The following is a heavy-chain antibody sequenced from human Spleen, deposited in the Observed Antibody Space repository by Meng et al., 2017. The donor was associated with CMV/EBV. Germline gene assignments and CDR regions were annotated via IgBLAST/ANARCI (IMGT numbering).Heavy chain of an antibody. CDR2: IIPIFGTA. D-gene: IGHD4/OR15-4a*01. CDR1: GGTFSSYA. CDR3: AKDRYEYGSHHYFDY. Sequence: SVKVSCKASGGTFSSYAISWVRQAPGQGLEWMGGIIPIFGTANYAQKFQGRVTITTDESTSTAYMELSSLRSEDTAVYYCAKDRYEYGSHHYFDYWGQGMLVTVSS. V-gene: IGHV1-69*05. J-gene: IGHJ4*02.